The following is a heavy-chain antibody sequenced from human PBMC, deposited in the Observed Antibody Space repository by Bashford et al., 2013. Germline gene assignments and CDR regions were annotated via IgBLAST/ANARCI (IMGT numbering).Heavy chain of an antibody. CDR1: GYSXTDYF. V-gene: IGHV1-2*02. D-gene: IGHD3-10*01. J-gene: IGHJ4*02. Sequence: SVKVSCKASGYSXTDYFVFWVRQAPGQGLEQVGWMNPKNGATTYVQKFQGRVTLTRDSSISATFMELNSLKSDDTAVYYCARQGSGSGSSMDSWGQGTLVTVSS. CDR2: MNPKNGAT. CDR3: ARQGSGSGSSMDS.